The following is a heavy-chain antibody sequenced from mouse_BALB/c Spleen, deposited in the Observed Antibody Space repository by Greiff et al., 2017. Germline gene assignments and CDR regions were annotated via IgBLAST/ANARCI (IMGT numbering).Heavy chain of an antibody. V-gene: IGHV5-6-4*01. CDR1: GFTFSSYT. CDR2: ISSGGSYT. J-gene: IGHJ3*01. CDR3: TRGNYGGSSWFAY. Sequence: DVKLQESGGGLVKPGGSLKLSCAASGFTFSSYTMSWVRQTPEKRLEWVATISSGGSYTYYPDSVKGRFTISRDNAKNTLYLQMSSLKSEDTAMYYCTRGNYGGSSWFAYWGQGTLVTVSA. D-gene: IGHD1-1*01.